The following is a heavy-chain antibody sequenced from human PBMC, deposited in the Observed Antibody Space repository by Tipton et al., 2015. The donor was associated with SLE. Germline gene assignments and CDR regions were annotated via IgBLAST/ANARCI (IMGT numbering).Heavy chain of an antibody. Sequence: TLSLTCTVSGGSISSYYWSWIRQTPGNGLEWIGYMYYSGATNYNPSLKSRVTMSVDTSKNQFSLNLNSVTAADTAVYYCARTLGAIAHTVYDAFDIWGQGKMVTVSS. CDR3: ARTLGAIAHTVYDAFDI. J-gene: IGHJ3*02. CDR2: MYYSGAT. V-gene: IGHV4-59*01. D-gene: IGHD1-26*01. CDR1: GGSISSYY.